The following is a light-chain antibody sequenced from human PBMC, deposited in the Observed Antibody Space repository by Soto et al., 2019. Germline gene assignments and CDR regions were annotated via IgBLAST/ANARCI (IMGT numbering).Light chain of an antibody. CDR3: LHHGSSLWT. CDR2: KVS. J-gene: IGKJ1*01. Sequence: DIQMTQSPSTLSAAVGDRVTITCRASQTISSWLAWYQQKPGKAPKLLVFKVSSLESGVPSRFSGSGSGTDFTLTISRLEPEDFAMYYCLHHGSSLWTFGQGTKVDIK. CDR1: QTISSW. V-gene: IGKV1-5*03.